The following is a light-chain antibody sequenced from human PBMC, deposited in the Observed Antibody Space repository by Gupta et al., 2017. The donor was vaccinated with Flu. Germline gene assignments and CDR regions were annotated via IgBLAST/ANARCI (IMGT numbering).Light chain of an antibody. J-gene: IGKJ5*01. V-gene: IGKV3-20*01. CDR1: QYVGSNY. CDR2: HAS. CDR3: QQYGSNQIT. Sequence: RASQYVGSNYIAWYQQKSGQPPRLLMYHASTRATGIPDRIIGAGSATNFTLTITRLEPDDLAVYFCQQYGSNQITFGQGTRLEIK.